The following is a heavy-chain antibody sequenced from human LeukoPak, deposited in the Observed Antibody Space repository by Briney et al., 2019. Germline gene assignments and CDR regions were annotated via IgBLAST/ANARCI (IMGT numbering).Heavy chain of an antibody. D-gene: IGHD4-23*01. CDR2: ISYDGSNK. J-gene: IGHJ4*02. CDR1: GFTFSSYA. Sequence: GGSLRLSCAASGFTFSSYAMHWVRQAPGKGLEWVAVISYDGSNKYYADSVKGRFTISRDNSKNTLYLQMNSLRAKDTAVYYCARQIPRTTTTVVTPSVLDYWGQGTLVTVSS. CDR3: ARQIPRTTTTVVTPSVLDY. V-gene: IGHV3-30*04.